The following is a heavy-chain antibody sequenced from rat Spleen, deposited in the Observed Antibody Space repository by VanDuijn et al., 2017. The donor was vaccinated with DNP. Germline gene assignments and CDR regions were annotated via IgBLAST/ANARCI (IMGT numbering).Heavy chain of an antibody. Sequence: EVQLVESGGGLVQPGRSLKLSCAASGFTFSNYDMAWVRQAPGKGLEWVASITGSGDTTNYLDSVMGRFTISRDNAKSTLYLQMDSLRSEDTATYYCTTDRGRYWGQGVMVTVSS. J-gene: IGHJ2*01. CDR3: TTDRGRY. CDR2: ITGSGDTT. D-gene: IGHD4-2*01. V-gene: IGHV5-19*01. CDR1: GFTFSNYD.